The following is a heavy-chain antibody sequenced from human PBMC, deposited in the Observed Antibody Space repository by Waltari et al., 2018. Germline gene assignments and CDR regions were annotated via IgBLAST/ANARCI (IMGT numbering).Heavy chain of an antibody. CDR2: INHSGST. J-gene: IGHJ3*02. Sequence: VQLQQWGAGLLKPSETLSPTCAVYGGSFTGYYWSWIRQPPGKGLEWIGEINHSGSTNYNPSLKSRVTISVDTSKNQFSLKLSSVTAADTAVYYCAGGSGSLDAFDIWGQGTMVTVSS. CDR3: AGGSGSLDAFDI. D-gene: IGHD1-26*01. V-gene: IGHV4-34*01. CDR1: GGSFTGYY.